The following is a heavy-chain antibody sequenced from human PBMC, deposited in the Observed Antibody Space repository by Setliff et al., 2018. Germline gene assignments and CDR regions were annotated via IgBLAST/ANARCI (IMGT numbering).Heavy chain of an antibody. Sequence: SETLSLTCTVSGGSISSGSYYWSWIRQPAGKGLEWIGRIYASGSTNYNPSPKSRVTISVHTSKNQFPLKLSSVTAADTAVYYCAGHPHYDSSGYRDYWGQGTLVTVSS. J-gene: IGHJ4*02. CDR2: IYASGST. D-gene: IGHD3-22*01. CDR3: AGHPHYDSSGYRDY. V-gene: IGHV4-61*02. CDR1: GGSISSGSYY.